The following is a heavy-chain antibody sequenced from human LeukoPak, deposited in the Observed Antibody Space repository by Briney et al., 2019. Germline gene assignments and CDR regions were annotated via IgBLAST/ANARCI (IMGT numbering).Heavy chain of an antibody. CDR3: ARGGSSWSLYYYYMDV. J-gene: IGHJ6*03. CDR1: GFTFSTYN. V-gene: IGHV3-21*01. Sequence: GGSLRLSCAASGFTFSTYNMNWVRQAPGKGLEWVSSISSSSGYIYYADSVKGRFTIPRDNAKNSLYLQMNSLRAEDTAVYYCARGGSSWSLYYYYMDVWGKGTTVTVSS. CDR2: ISSSSGYI. D-gene: IGHD6-13*01.